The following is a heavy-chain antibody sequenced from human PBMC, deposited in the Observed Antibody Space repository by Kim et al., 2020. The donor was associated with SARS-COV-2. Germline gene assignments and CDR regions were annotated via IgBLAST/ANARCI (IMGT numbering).Heavy chain of an antibody. Sequence: GGSLRLSCAASGFTFSSYAMHWVRQAPGKGLEWVAVISYDGSNKYYADSVKGRFTISRDNSKNTLYLQMNSPRAEDTAVYYCARDPSSGPVYYFDYWGQG. J-gene: IGHJ4*02. CDR1: GFTFSSYA. CDR2: ISYDGSNK. V-gene: IGHV3-30*04. D-gene: IGHD6-19*01. CDR3: ARDPSSGPVYYFDY.